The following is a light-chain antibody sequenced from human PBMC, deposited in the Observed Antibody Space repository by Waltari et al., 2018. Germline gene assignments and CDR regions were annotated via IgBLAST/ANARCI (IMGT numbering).Light chain of an antibody. CDR3: QQYGSSIT. CDR2: GAS. V-gene: IGKV3-20*01. Sequence: EIVLTQSPGTLSLSPGERATLSCRASQSVSSSYLAWYQQKPGQAPRLLIYGASSRATGIPDRFSGRGSGTDLTLTISRLESEDFAVYYCQQYGSSITFGQGTRLEIK. J-gene: IGKJ5*01. CDR1: QSVSSSY.